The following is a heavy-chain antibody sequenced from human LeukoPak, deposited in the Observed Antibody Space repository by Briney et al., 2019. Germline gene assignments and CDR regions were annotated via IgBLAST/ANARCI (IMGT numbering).Heavy chain of an antibody. D-gene: IGHD3-16*01. CDR1: GITLTNYG. CDR3: ARDQVGGFDY. Sequence: GGSLRLSCAVSGITLTNYGMSWVRQPPGKGLEWVAGISDSGGRTKYADSVKGRFTISRDNPKNTLYLQMNSLGAEDTAVYYCARDQVGGFDYWGQGTLVTVSS. CDR2: ISDSGGRT. J-gene: IGHJ4*02. V-gene: IGHV3-23*01.